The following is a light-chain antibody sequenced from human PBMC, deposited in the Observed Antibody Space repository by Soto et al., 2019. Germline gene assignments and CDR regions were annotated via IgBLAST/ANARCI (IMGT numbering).Light chain of an antibody. J-gene: IGLJ3*02. CDR3: AAWDDILNGWV. CDR2: FDD. CDR1: TSNIGKNA. Sequence: QSVLTQPPSVSEAPRQRVTISCSGSTSNIGKNAVNWYQQLPGKVPKVLTYFDDVLPSGVSDRFSGSKSGTSASLAISGLQSEDEADYYCAAWDDILNGWVFGGGTKLTVL. V-gene: IGLV1-36*01.